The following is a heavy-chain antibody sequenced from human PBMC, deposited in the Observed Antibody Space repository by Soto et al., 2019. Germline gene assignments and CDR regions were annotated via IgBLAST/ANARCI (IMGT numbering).Heavy chain of an antibody. V-gene: IGHV4-30-4*01. CDR1: GGSISGGDYY. CDR2: IYYTGTT. Sequence: QVQLQESGPGLVKPSETLSLTCTVSGGSISGGDYYWTWIRQSPGKDLEWIGNIYYTGTTYYNPSLKSRVTSSLDTSNNQFSLSLNSVTATDTAVYYCATGMGMIRRHDSWGQGTLVIVST. D-gene: IGHD3-22*01. CDR3: ATGMGMIRRHDS. J-gene: IGHJ4*02.